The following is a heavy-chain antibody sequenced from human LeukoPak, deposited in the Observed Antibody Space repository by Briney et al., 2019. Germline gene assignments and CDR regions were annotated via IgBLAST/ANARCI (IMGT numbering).Heavy chain of an antibody. CDR1: GFAFSVYW. D-gene: IGHD4-23*01. Sequence: PGGSLRLSCAASGFAFSVYWMSWVRQAPGKGLEGVANIKQDGSEKYYVDSVKGRFTISRDNARNSLYLQMNSLRAEDTAVYYCASLYDYGGNSDFDYWGQGTLVAVSS. V-gene: IGHV3-7*01. CDR3: ASLYDYGGNSDFDY. J-gene: IGHJ4*02. CDR2: IKQDGSEK.